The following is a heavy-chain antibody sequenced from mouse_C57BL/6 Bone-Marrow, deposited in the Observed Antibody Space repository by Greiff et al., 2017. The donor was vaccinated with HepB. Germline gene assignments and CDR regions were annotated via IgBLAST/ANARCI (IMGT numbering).Heavy chain of an antibody. D-gene: IGHD2-2*01. Sequence: EVQLQQSGTVLARPGASVKMSCKTSGYTFTSYWMHWVKQRPGQGLEWIVAIYPGNSDTSYNQKFKGKAKLTAVTSASTAYMELSSLTNEDSAVYYCTRDGYDKDYAMDYWGQGTSVTVSS. CDR2: IYPGNSDT. J-gene: IGHJ4*01. CDR3: TRDGYDKDYAMDY. V-gene: IGHV1-5*01. CDR1: GYTFTSYW.